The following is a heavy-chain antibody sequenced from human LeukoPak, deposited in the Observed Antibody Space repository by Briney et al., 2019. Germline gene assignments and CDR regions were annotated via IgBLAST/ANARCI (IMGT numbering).Heavy chain of an antibody. V-gene: IGHV4-59*01. J-gene: IGHJ4*02. CDR1: GGSISIYY. CDR3: AKNYDFWSGDFDY. D-gene: IGHD3-3*01. Sequence: SETLSLTCTLSGGSISIYYWSCIREPPGKGLECMLYIYYRGSTNYRPSLKRRVTISVDTSKNQFSLKLSSVTAADTAVYYCAKNYDFWSGDFDYWGQGTLVTVSS. CDR2: IYYRGST.